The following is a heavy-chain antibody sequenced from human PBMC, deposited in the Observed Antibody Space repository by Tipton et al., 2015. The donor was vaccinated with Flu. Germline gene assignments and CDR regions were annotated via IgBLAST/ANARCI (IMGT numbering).Heavy chain of an antibody. J-gene: IGHJ4*02. CDR2: IHHSGST. CDR3: ARIIHGNYDFRSDSYTGYYFDS. V-gene: IGHV4-4*02. Sequence: GLVKPSGTLSLTCVVSGGSISSGDWWSWVRQPPGTGLEWIGEIHHSGSTNYNPSLKSRVTISVDRSKNHFSLKLTSVTAADTAVYYCARIIHGNYDFRSDSYTGYYFDSWGQGTLVTVSS. CDR1: GGSISSGDW. D-gene: IGHD3-3*01.